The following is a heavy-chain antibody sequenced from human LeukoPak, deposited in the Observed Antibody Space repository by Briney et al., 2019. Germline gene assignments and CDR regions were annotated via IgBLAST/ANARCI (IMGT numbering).Heavy chain of an antibody. V-gene: IGHV4-59*01. CDR3: ARDLGGYGALDI. D-gene: IGHD3-10*01. J-gene: IGHJ3*02. Sequence: SETLSLTCTVSGGSISSYYWTRIRQPPGKGLEWIGYIYYSGSTNYNPSLKSRVTISADTSKNQFSLKLSSVTAADTAVYYCARDLGGYGALDIWGQGTMVTVSS. CDR2: IYYSGST. CDR1: GGSISSYY.